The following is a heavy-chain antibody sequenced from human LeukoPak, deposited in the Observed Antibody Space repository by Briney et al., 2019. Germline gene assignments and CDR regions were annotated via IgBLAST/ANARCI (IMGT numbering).Heavy chain of an antibody. CDR1: GGSISSYY. CDR3: ARVRYSGYVWIDYFDY. V-gene: IGHV4-4*07. CDR2: IYTSGST. D-gene: IGHD5-12*01. Sequence: ASETLSLACTVSGGSISSYYWSWIRQPAGKGLEWIGRIYTSGSTNYNPSLKSRVTMSVDTSKNQFSLKLSSVTAADTAVYYCARVRYSGYVWIDYFDYWGQGTLVTVSS. J-gene: IGHJ4*02.